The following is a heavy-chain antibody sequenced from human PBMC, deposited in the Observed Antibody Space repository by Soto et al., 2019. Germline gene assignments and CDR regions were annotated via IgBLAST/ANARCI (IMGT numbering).Heavy chain of an antibody. CDR3: AKLVIVYCSGNTCDDY. Sequence: VQLLESGGGLIQPGGSLRLSCAASGFTFSYGIHWLRQAPGKGLEWVAYISYDSSNKFYGDSVKGRFTISRDNSKNTQFLQMNSLRAEDTAVYYCAKLVIVYCSGNTCDDYWGQGTLVAVS. CDR1: GFTFSYG. CDR2: ISYDSSNK. V-gene: IGHV3-30*18. J-gene: IGHJ4*02. D-gene: IGHD2-15*01.